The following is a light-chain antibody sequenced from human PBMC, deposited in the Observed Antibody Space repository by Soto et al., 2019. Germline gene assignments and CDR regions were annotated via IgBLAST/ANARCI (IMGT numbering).Light chain of an antibody. CDR2: WAS. Sequence: DIVMTPSPDSLAVSXGXXXXXXXXCSXSGXHSSNNKNYLAWYQQKPGQPPKLLIYWASTRESGVPDRFSGSGSGTDFTLTISSLQAEDVAVYYCQQDYTTPWTFGQGTKADI. CDR1: XSGXHSSNNKNY. V-gene: IGKV4-1*01. CDR3: QQDYTTPWT. J-gene: IGKJ1*01.